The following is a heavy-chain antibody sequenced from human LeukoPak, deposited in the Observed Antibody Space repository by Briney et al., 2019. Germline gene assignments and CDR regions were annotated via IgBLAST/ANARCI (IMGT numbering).Heavy chain of an antibody. D-gene: IGHD1-7*01. CDR1: GFTFSSCW. CDR3: ARGGLELFVKVGWFDP. Sequence: GGSLRLSCAASGFTFSSCWMSWVRQAPGKGLEWVSYISSSSSTIYYADSVEGRFTISRDNAKNSLYLQMNSLRAEDTAVYYCARGGLELFVKVGWFDPWGQGTLVTVSS. V-gene: IGHV3-48*01. J-gene: IGHJ5*02. CDR2: ISSSSSTI.